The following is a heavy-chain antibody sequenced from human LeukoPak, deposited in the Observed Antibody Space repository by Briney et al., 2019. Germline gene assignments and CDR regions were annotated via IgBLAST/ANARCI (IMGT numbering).Heavy chain of an antibody. CDR3: ARYGPGYYGSGSYQY. CDR2: IIPILGIA. Sequence: SVKVSCKASGGTFSSYAISWVRQAPGQGLEWMGRIIPILGIANYAQKFQGRVTITADKSTSTAYMELSSLRSEDTAVYYCARYGPGYYGSGSYQYWGQGTLVTVSS. V-gene: IGHV1-69*04. D-gene: IGHD3-10*01. J-gene: IGHJ4*02. CDR1: GGTFSSYA.